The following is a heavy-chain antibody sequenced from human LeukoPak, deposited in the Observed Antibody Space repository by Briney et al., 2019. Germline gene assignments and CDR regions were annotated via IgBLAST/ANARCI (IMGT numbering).Heavy chain of an antibody. CDR3: ARDRHYSSGWYDAFDI. J-gene: IGHJ3*02. CDR1: GYSISSGYY. V-gene: IGHV4-38-2*02. Sequence: SETLSLTCTVSGYSISSGYYWGWIRQPPGKGLEWIGSIYHSGSTYYNPSLKSRVTISVDTSKNQFSLKLSSVTAAGTAVYYCARDRHYSSGWYDAFDIWGQGTMVTVSS. D-gene: IGHD6-19*01. CDR2: IYHSGST.